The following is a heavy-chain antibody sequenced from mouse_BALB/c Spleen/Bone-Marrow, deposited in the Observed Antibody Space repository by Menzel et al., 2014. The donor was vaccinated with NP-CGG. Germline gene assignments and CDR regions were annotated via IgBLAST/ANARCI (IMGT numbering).Heavy chain of an antibody. D-gene: IGHD1-1*02. CDR1: GFNIKDTY. Sequence: EVQLQQSGAELVKPGASVKLSCTASGFNIKDTYMHWVKQRPEQGLEWIGRIDPANGNTKYDPKFQGKATITADTSSNTAYLQLSSLTSEDTAVYYCARLYGSYLFYAMDYWGQGTSVTVSS. CDR3: ARLYGSYLFYAMDY. V-gene: IGHV14-3*02. J-gene: IGHJ4*01. CDR2: IDPANGNT.